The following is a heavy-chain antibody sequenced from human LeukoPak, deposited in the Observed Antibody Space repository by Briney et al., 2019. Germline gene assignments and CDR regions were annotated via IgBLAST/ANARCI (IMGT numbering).Heavy chain of an antibody. CDR2: ISYDGSNT. Sequence: PGGSLRLSCAASGFTFATYPMHWVRQAPGKGLEWVAFISYDGSNTFYADSVRGRFTISRGNAKNSLYLQMNSLRAEDTALYYCARALGHSGSRWGQGTLVTVSS. CDR3: ARALGHSGSR. V-gene: IGHV3-30-3*01. D-gene: IGHD1-26*01. CDR1: GFTFATYP. J-gene: IGHJ1*01.